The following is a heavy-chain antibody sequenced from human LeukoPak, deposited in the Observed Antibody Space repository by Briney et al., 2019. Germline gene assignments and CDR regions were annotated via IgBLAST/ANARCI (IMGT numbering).Heavy chain of an antibody. V-gene: IGHV3-73*01. Sequence: GGSLRLSCAASGFTFSGSAMHRVRQASGKGLEWVGRIRSKANSYATAYAASVKGRFTISRDDSKNTAYLQMNSLKTEDTAVYYCTIARGSPFSFQHWGQGTLVTVSS. J-gene: IGHJ1*01. D-gene: IGHD6-6*01. CDR2: IRSKANSYAT. CDR1: GFTFSGSA. CDR3: TIARGSPFSFQH.